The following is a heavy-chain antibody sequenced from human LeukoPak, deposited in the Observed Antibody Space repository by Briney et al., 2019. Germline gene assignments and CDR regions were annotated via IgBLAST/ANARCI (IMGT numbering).Heavy chain of an antibody. CDR1: GGSISSYY. J-gene: IGHJ4*02. CDR2: IYYSGGT. Sequence: SETLSLTCTVSGGSISSYYWSWIRQPPGKGLEWIGYIYYSGGTNYNPSLKSRVTISVDTTKNQFSLNLSSVTAADTAVYYCSRERGTTVTNHFDYWGQGTLVTVSS. V-gene: IGHV4-59*01. D-gene: IGHD4-17*01. CDR3: SRERGTTVTNHFDY.